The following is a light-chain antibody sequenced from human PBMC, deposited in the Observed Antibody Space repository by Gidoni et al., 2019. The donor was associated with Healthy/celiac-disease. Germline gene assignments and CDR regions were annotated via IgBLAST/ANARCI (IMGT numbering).Light chain of an antibody. Sequence: QSALTQPASGSGSPGPSITISCTGTSSDVGGYNYVSWYQQHPGKAPKLMIYDVSTRPSGVSNRFSGSKSGNPASLTISGLQAEDEADYYCSSYTSSSTVVFGGGTKLTVL. J-gene: IGLJ2*01. CDR1: SSDVGGYNY. CDR3: SSYTSSSTVV. CDR2: DVS. V-gene: IGLV2-14*01.